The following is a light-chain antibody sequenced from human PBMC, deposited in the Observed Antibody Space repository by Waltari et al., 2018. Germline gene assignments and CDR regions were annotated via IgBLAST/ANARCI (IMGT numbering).Light chain of an antibody. CDR2: AAS. Sequence: EIVLTQSPGTLSLSPGERATLSCRASQSVNSNYLAWYQQNPGQAPRLLIYAASNRAADNPDRFSGSGSGTDFTLTISRLEPEDFAVYYCQQYGSSPRTFGQGTKLDIK. J-gene: IGKJ2*01. CDR3: QQYGSSPRT. CDR1: QSVNSNY. V-gene: IGKV3-20*01.